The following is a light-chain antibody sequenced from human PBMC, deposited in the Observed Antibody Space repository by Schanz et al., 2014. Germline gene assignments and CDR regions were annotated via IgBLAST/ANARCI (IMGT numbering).Light chain of an antibody. CDR1: SSDVGGYKY. V-gene: IGLV2-8*01. Sequence: QSALTQPASVSGSPGQSITISCTGTSSDVGGYKYVSWYQQHPDKAPKLMIYDVSKRPSGVPDRFSGSKSGNTASLTVSGLQAEDEADYYCSSYAGSKALFGGGTKLTVL. CDR2: DVS. CDR3: SSYAGSKAL. J-gene: IGLJ3*02.